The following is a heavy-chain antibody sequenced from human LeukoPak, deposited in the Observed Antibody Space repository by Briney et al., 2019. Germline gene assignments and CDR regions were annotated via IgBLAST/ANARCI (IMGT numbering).Heavy chain of an antibody. V-gene: IGHV4-61*02. D-gene: IGHD2-15*01. CDR1: GGSISSGSYY. Sequence: SETLSLTCTVSGGSISSGSYYWSWIRQPAGKGLEWIGRIYTSGSTNYNPSLKSRVTISVDTSKNQFSLKLSSVTPEDTAVYYCARKVAQHAFDIWGQGTMVTVSS. J-gene: IGHJ3*02. CDR2: IYTSGST. CDR3: ARKVAQHAFDI.